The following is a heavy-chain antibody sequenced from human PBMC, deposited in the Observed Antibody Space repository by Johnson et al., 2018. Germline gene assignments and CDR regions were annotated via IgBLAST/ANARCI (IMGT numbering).Heavy chain of an antibody. D-gene: IGHD6-13*01. J-gene: IGHJ3*02. CDR1: GFSISNYW. V-gene: IGHV3-74*01. CDR2: IKTAERMT. CDR3: VRDRGSPDAFDI. Sequence: VQLVESGGGFVQPRGSLRLACVASGFSISNYWMYWVRQAPGKGLVWVSRVSHIKTAERMTIYSDSVKGRFTISRDNAKNTLYLQRNRLRAEDTGLYYCVRDRGSPDAFDIWGQGTMVTVSS.